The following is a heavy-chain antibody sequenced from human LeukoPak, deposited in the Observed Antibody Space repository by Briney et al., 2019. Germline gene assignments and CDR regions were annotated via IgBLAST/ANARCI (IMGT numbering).Heavy chain of an antibody. CDR1: GFIFTNYF. V-gene: IGHV3-20*04. Sequence: GGSLRLSCAASGFIFTNYFMSWVRQAPGKGLEWVSGIFWNGGGIEYADSVKGRFTISRDNAKNSLYLQMKSLRIEDTALYYCAKENTPGGFDYWGQGTLVTVSS. J-gene: IGHJ4*02. D-gene: IGHD1-1*01. CDR2: IFWNGGGI. CDR3: AKENTPGGFDY.